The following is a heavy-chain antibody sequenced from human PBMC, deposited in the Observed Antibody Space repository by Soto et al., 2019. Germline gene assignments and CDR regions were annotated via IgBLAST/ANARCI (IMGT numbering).Heavy chain of an antibody. V-gene: IGHV1-18*01. Sequence: QVQLVQSGAEVKKPGASVQVSCTASGYTFTSYGISWVRQSPVQWPEWMGWISPYNGNTNYAQKLQGRVTMTTNTSPGTAYMGRRSLRSYATAVYYCARAGRADRNNWCDPWGQLTLVTVSS. J-gene: IGHJ5*02. CDR3: ARAGRADRNNWCDP. CDR1: GYTFTSYG. CDR2: ISPYNGNT. D-gene: IGHD6-6*01.